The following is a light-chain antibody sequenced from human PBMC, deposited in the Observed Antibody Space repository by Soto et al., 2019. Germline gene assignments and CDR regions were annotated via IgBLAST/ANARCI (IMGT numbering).Light chain of an antibody. J-gene: IGLJ3*02. V-gene: IGLV1-40*01. CDR1: SSNIGAGYD. CDR2: GNS. CDR3: QSYDSSLSGWV. Sequence: QAVVTKPPSVSGAPGQRVTISCTGSSSNIGAGYDVHWYQQLPGTAPKLLIYGNSNRPSGVPDRFSGSKSGTSASLAITGLRAEDEADYYCQSYDSSLSGWVFGGVTKLTVL.